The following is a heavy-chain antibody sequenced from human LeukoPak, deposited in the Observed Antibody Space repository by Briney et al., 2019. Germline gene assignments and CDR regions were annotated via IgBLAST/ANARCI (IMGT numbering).Heavy chain of an antibody. V-gene: IGHV3-23*01. D-gene: IGHD3-3*01. CDR3: AKGVYDLWMSALDAFDI. Sequence: PGGSLRLSCAASGFNFDDYAMSWVRQAPGKGLEWVSAISGSGGSTYYADSVKGRFTISRDNSKNTLYLQMNSLRAEETAVYYCAKGVYDLWMSALDAFDIWGQGTMVTVSS. CDR1: GFNFDDYA. J-gene: IGHJ3*02. CDR2: ISGSGGST.